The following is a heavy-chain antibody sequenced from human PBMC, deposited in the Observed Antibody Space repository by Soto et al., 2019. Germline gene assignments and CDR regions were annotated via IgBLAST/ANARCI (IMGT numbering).Heavy chain of an antibody. Sequence: GASVKVSCKASGYTFTNYGFSWVRQAPGQGLEWMGWISGYNGNTKYAEKFQGRVTMTTDTSTSTAHMELRSLRSDDTAVYYCAREGQAPYYYYGMDVWGPGTAVTVSS. J-gene: IGHJ6*02. CDR3: AREGQAPYYYYGMDV. V-gene: IGHV1-18*01. CDR2: ISGYNGNT. CDR1: GYTFTNYG.